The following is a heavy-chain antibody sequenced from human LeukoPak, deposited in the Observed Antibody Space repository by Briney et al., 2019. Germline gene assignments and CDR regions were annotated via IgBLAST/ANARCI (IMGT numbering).Heavy chain of an antibody. CDR1: GGSISGYY. V-gene: IGHV4-59*01. D-gene: IGHD2-2*01. CDR2: IYYSGST. Sequence: SETLSLTCTVSGGSISGYYWSWIRQPPGKGLEWIGYIYYSGSTNYNPSLKSRVTISVDTSKNQFSLKLSSVTAADTAVYYCARAGQLPIDDAFDIWGQGTMVTVSS. J-gene: IGHJ3*02. CDR3: ARAGQLPIDDAFDI.